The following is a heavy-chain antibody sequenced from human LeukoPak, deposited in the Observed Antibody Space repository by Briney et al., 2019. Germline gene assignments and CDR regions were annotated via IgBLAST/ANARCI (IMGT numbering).Heavy chain of an antibody. CDR1: GFTVRNNY. D-gene: IGHD3-16*01. V-gene: IGHV3-53*01. J-gene: IGHJ4*02. CDR2: IYSGGST. Sequence: GGSLRLSCAASGFTVRNNYVSWVRQAPGKGLEWVSFIYSGGSTHYADCVKGRLTISRDNSKNTVYLQMNSLRAEDTAVYYCARDYDYIWGSYFGYWGQGTLVTVSS. CDR3: ARDYDYIWGSYFGY.